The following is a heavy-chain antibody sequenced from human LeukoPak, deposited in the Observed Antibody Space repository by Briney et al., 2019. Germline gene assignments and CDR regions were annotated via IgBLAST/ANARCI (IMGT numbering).Heavy chain of an antibody. Sequence: SETLSLTCTVSGGSISSYYWSWIRQPPGKGLKWIGYIYYSGSTNYNPSLKSRVTISVDTSKNQFSLKLSSVTAADTAVYYCARDLGYSYGYVYWGQGTLVTVSS. J-gene: IGHJ4*02. D-gene: IGHD5-18*01. V-gene: IGHV4-59*01. CDR2: IYYSGST. CDR1: GGSISSYY. CDR3: ARDLGYSYGYVY.